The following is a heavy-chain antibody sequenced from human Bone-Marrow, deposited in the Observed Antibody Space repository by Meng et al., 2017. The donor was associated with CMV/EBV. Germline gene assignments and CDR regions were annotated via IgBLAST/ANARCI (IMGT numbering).Heavy chain of an antibody. CDR3: ARVKEDSSGWYPLDY. V-gene: IGHV1-2*02. D-gene: IGHD6-19*01. Sequence: GESLKISCAASGFTFSSYGMHWVRQAPGHGLEWMGWINPNSGGTNYAQKFQGRVTMTRDTSVSTAYMEMTRLTSADTAVFYCARVKEDSSGWYPLDYWGQGTLVTVSS. J-gene: IGHJ4*02. CDR1: GFTFSSYG. CDR2: INPNSGGT.